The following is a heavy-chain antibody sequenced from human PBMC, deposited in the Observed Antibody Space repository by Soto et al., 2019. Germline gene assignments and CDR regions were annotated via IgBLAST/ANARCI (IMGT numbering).Heavy chain of an antibody. D-gene: IGHD3-22*01. J-gene: IGHJ3*02. CDR2: ISYDGSNK. Sequence: GGSLRLSCAASGFTFSSYAMHWVRQAPGKGLEWVAVISYDGSNKYYADSVKGRFTISRDNSKNTLYLQMNSLRAEDTAVYYCASPIPNYYDSSARGAFDIWGQGTMVTVS. V-gene: IGHV3-30-3*01. CDR3: ASPIPNYYDSSARGAFDI. CDR1: GFTFSSYA.